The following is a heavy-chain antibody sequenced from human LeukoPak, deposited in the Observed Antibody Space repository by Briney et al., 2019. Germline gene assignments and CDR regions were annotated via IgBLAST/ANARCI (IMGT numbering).Heavy chain of an antibody. CDR2: ITGSGDRT. D-gene: IGHD2-2*03. CDR1: GFTFSNYW. CDR3: AKDRMDPVNY. J-gene: IGHJ4*02. V-gene: IGHV3-23*01. Sequence: GGSLRLSCAASGFTFSNYWMHWVRQAPGKGLEWVSAITGSGDRTYYADSVKGRFTISRDNSKNTLYLQMNSLRAEDTALYYCAKDRMDPVNYWGQGTLVTVSS.